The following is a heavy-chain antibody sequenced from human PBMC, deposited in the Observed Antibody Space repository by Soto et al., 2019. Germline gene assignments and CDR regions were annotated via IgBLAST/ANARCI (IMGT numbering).Heavy chain of an antibody. J-gene: IGHJ4*02. CDR1: GFTFSSYS. Sequence: GGSLGLSCAASGFTFSSYSMNWVRQAPGKGLEWVSSISSSSSYIYYADSVKGRFTISRDNAKNSLYLQMKSLRAEDTAVYYSARRSTVAGISAVEYWGQGTLVTVSS. CDR3: ARRSTVAGISAVEY. V-gene: IGHV3-21*01. CDR2: ISSSSSYI. D-gene: IGHD6-19*01.